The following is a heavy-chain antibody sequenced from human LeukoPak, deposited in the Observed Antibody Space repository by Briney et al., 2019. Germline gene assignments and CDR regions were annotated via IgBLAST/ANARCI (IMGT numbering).Heavy chain of an antibody. Sequence: PGGSLRPSCAASGFTFSSYGMHWVRQAPGKGLEWVAVISYDGSNKYYADSVKGRFTISRDNSKNTLYLQMNSLRAEDTAVYYCARVVVSSSWYYFDYWGQGTLVTVSS. D-gene: IGHD6-13*01. CDR3: ARVVVSSSWYYFDY. CDR1: GFTFSSYG. J-gene: IGHJ4*02. V-gene: IGHV3-30*03. CDR2: ISYDGSNK.